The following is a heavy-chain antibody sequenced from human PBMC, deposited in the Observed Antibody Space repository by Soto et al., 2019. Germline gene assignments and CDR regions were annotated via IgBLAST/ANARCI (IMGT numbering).Heavy chain of an antibody. D-gene: IGHD2-21*02. Sequence: PGGSLRLACAASGVTFRSYGMQGVRQAPGKGLEWVAVISYDGSNKYYADSVKGRFTISRDNSKNTLYLQMNSLRAEDTAVYYCAKFHSRDPLIWGQGTLVTVPS. CDR2: ISYDGSNK. CDR3: AKFHSRDPLI. J-gene: IGHJ4*02. V-gene: IGHV3-30*18. CDR1: GVTFRSYG.